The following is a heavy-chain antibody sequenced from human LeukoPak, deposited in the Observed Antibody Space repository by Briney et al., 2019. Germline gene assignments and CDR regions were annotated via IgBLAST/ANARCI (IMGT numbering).Heavy chain of an antibody. CDR1: GFTFSNAW. D-gene: IGHD3-3*01. CDR3: TTEEMYYYFWSGYYTLDY. CDR2: IKSKTDGGTT. Sequence: GGPLRLSCAASGFTFSNAWMSWVRQAPGKGLEWVGRIKSKTDGGTTDYAAPGKGRFTISRDDSKNTLYLQMNSLKTEDTAVYYCTTEEMYYYFWSGYYTLDYWGQGTLVTVSS. V-gene: IGHV3-15*01. J-gene: IGHJ4*02.